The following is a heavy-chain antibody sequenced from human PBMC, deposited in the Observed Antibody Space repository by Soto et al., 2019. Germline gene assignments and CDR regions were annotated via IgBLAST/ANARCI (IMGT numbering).Heavy chain of an antibody. Sequence: QVQLQESGPGLVKPSETLSLTCTVSGGSISSYYWSWIRQPPGKGLEWIGYIYYSGSTNYNPSLKSRVTISVDTSKNQFSLKLSSVTAADTAVYYCARVPGRDPWHSPPLLGAMDVWGQGTTVTVSS. V-gene: IGHV4-59*01. J-gene: IGHJ6*02. D-gene: IGHD3-3*01. CDR3: ARVPGRDPWHSPPLLGAMDV. CDR1: GGSISSYY. CDR2: IYYSGST.